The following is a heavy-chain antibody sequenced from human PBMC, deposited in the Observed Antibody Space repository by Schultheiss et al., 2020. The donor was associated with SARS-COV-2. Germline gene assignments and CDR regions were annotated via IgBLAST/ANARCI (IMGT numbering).Heavy chain of an antibody. V-gene: IGHV4-59*08. J-gene: IGHJ6*03. Sequence: SETLSLTCTVSGGSISSYYWGWIRQLPGKGLEWIGSIYYSGSINYNPSLKSRVTISVDTSKNQFSLKLSSVTAADTAVYYCERLTSGSYFYYYYYMDVWGKGTTVTVAS. CDR1: GGSISSYY. D-gene: IGHD1-26*01. CDR3: ERLTSGSYFYYYYYMDV. CDR2: IYYSGSI.